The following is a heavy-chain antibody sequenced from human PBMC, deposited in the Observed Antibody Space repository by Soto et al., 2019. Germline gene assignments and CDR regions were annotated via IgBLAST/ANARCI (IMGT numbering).Heavy chain of an antibody. CDR3: AAEVRLGELSYYGMDV. V-gene: IGHV1-69*06. D-gene: IGHD3-16*01. J-gene: IGHJ6*02. CDR1: GGTFSDYA. Sequence: QVQLVQSGAEVKKPGSSVQVSCKASGGTFSDYAVSWVRQAPGHGLEWMGGIIPIFRTPNYAKKVQGRVTIIADKSTNTAYMELYSLNSEDTAVYYGAAEVRLGELSYYGMDVWGRGTTVTVSS. CDR2: IIPIFRTP.